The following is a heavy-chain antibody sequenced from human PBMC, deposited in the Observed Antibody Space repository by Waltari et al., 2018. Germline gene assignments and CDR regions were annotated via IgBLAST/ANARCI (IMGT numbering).Heavy chain of an antibody. J-gene: IGHJ5*02. D-gene: IGHD2-2*01. CDR1: GYTFTSYD. CDR2: RNPNSGNT. V-gene: IGHV1-8*01. CDR3: ASVYCSSTSCSNNWFDP. Sequence: QVQLVQSGAEVKKPGASVKVSCKASGYTFTSYDINWVRQATGQGLEWMGWRNPNSGNTGYAQKFQGRVTMTRNTSISTAYMELSSLRSEDTAVYYCASVYCSSTSCSNNWFDPWGQGTLVTVSS.